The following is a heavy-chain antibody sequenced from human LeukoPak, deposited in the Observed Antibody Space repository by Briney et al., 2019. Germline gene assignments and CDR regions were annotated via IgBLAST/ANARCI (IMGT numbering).Heavy chain of an antibody. Sequence: SETLSLTCSVSGYSISSGYYWGWIRQPPGKGLEWIGSIYHSGSTYYNPSLKSRVTISLDTSKNQFSLKVRSVTAADTAVYYCARVRAVAGTPFDYWGQGTLVTVSS. CDR2: IYHSGST. CDR3: ARVRAVAGTPFDY. D-gene: IGHD6-19*01. V-gene: IGHV4-38-2*02. CDR1: GYSISSGYY. J-gene: IGHJ4*02.